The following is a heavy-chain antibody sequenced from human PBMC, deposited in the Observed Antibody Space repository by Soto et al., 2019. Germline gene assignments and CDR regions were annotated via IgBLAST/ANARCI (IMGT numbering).Heavy chain of an antibody. CDR3: ARDRANSYGPYYYYGMDV. Sequence: SVKVSCTASGGTFSSYAISWVRQATGQGLEWMGGIIPIFGTANYAQKFQGRATITADESTSTAYMELSSLRSEDTAVYYCARDRANSYGPYYYYGMDVWGQGTTVTVSS. CDR1: GGTFSSYA. J-gene: IGHJ6*02. V-gene: IGHV1-69*13. D-gene: IGHD5-18*01. CDR2: IIPIFGTA.